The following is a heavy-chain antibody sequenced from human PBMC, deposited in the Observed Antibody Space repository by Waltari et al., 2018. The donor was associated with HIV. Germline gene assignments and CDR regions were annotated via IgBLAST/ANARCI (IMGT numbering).Heavy chain of an antibody. J-gene: IGHJ5*02. CDR3: ACGYDYVWGSYRRGWFDP. CDR2: IYYSGST. V-gene: IGHV4-59*01. Sequence: QVQLQESGPGLVKPSETLSLTCTVSGGSISSYYWSWIRQPPGKGLEWIGYIYYSGSTNYNPARKGRVTISVDTFKNLCSLKLGSVSAADTAVYYCACGYDYVWGSYRRGWFDPWGQGTLVTVSS. CDR1: GGSISSYY. D-gene: IGHD3-16*02.